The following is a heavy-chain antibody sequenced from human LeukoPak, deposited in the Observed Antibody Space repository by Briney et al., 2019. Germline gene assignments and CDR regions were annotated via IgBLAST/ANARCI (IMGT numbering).Heavy chain of an antibody. D-gene: IGHD3-22*01. CDR2: ISHTGGT. CDR1: GGSISSPSYS. V-gene: IGHV4-30-2*06. Sequence: SETLSLTCTVSGGSISSPSYSWSWNRQSAGKGLEWIGYISHTGGTLDNPSLTSRVTMSLDRSRSQFSLRLSSVTAADTAVYYCARGAQFYYDTSGYFDYWGQGILVTVSS. CDR3: ARGAQFYYDTSGYFDY. J-gene: IGHJ4*02.